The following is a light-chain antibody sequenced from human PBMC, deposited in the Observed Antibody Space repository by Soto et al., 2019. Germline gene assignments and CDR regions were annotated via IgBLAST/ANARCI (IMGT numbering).Light chain of an antibody. CDR2: AAS. CDR1: QSVSSSY. V-gene: IGKV3-20*01. CDR3: QQYGSSPPIT. J-gene: IGKJ5*01. Sequence: EIVLTQSPGTLSLSLGERATLSCRASQSVSSSYLAWYQQKPGQAPRLLIYAASTRATGIPARFSGSGSGTEFTLTISSLEPEDFAVYYCQQYGSSPPITFGQGTRLEIK.